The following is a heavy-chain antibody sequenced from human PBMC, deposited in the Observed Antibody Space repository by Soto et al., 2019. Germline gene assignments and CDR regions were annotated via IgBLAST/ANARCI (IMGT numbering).Heavy chain of an antibody. CDR3: ARGCGNGDCFFDF. J-gene: IGHJ4*02. V-gene: IGHV4-30-4*01. Sequence: SETLSLTCNVSGDSISSGADYWNWIRQSPGKGLEWIGYIYYTGNTYYNPSLRSRLTISVDRSKNQFSLRLTSVTAADTAVYYCARGCGNGDCFFDFWGQGTMLTVYS. D-gene: IGHD2-21*02. CDR1: GDSISSGADY. CDR2: IYYTGNT.